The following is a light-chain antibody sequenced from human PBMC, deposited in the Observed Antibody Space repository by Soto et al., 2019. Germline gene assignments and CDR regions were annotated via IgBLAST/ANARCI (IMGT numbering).Light chain of an antibody. J-gene: IGKJ5*01. CDR3: QQYNNWPPT. Sequence: DIQMTQSPSSLSASVGDRVTITCRASQVISNYLAWYQQKSGKDPKLLIYAASTLQSGVPSRFSGSGSGTEFTLTISSLQSEDFAVYYCQQYNNWPPTFGQGTRLEI. CDR1: QVISNY. CDR2: AAS. V-gene: IGKV1-27*01.